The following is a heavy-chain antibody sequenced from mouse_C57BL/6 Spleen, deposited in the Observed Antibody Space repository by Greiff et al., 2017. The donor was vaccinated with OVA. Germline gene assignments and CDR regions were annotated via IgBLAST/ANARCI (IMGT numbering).Heavy chain of an antibody. D-gene: IGHD2-4*01. V-gene: IGHV1-59*01. CDR3: AKADDYDRSYAMDY. Sequence: QVQLQQPGAELVRPGPSVKLSCKASGYTFTSYWMHWVKQRPGQGLEWIGVIDPSDSYTNYNQKFKGKATLTVDTSSSTAYMQLSSLTSEDSAVDYCAKADDYDRSYAMDYWGQGTSVTVSS. CDR2: IDPSDSYT. CDR1: GYTFTSYW. J-gene: IGHJ4*01.